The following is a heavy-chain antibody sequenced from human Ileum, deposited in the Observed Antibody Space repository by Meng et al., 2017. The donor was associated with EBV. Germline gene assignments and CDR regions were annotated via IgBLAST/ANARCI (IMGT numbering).Heavy chain of an antibody. CDR1: GGSISRSDW. J-gene: IGHJ4*02. Sequence: QVQLQESGQGLVKPSETLSLTGAVFGGSISRSDWWSWVRQPPGKGLEWIGETSHSGSTNYSPSLKSRVTISLDKSKNQLSLKLNSVTAADTAVYYCASSDYYRSDYWGQGTLVTVSS. CDR2: TSHSGST. CDR3: ASSDYYRSDY. V-gene: IGHV4-4*02. D-gene: IGHD3-22*01.